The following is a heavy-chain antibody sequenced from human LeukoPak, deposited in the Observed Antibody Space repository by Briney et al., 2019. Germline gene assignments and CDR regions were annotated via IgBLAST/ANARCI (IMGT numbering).Heavy chain of an antibody. CDR1: GGSISSYY. Sequence: NPSETLSLTCTVSGGSISSYYWSWIRQPPGKGLEWIGYIYSSGSTNFNPSLKSRVTISVDTSKNQFSLKLSSVTAADTAVYYCARDSAAGTPFDYWGQGTLVTVSS. D-gene: IGHD6-13*01. CDR2: IYSSGST. J-gene: IGHJ4*02. CDR3: ARDSAAGTPFDY. V-gene: IGHV4-59*01.